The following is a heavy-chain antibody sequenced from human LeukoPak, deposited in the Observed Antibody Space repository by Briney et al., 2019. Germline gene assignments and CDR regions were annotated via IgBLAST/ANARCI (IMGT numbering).Heavy chain of an antibody. CDR3: AREEGSGSYAY. J-gene: IGHJ4*02. V-gene: IGHV3-64*01. D-gene: IGHD3-10*01. CDR1: GFTFSSYP. Sequence: PGGSLRLSCVASGFTFSSYPMHWVRQAPGKGLEYVSAISSNGGSTYYANSVKGRFTISRDNSKNTLYLQMGSLRAEDMAVCYCAREEGSGSYAYWGQGTLVTVSS. CDR2: ISSNGGST.